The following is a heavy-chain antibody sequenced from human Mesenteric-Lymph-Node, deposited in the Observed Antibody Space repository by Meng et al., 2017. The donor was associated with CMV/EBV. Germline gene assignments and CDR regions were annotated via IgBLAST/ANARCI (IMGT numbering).Heavy chain of an antibody. V-gene: IGHV5-51*01. CDR1: GYSFTRYW. D-gene: IGHD3-16*02. J-gene: IGHJ4*02. Sequence: GESLKISCKGLGYSFTRYWIGWVRQMPGKGLEWMGIIYPGDSDTRYSPSFQGQVIISADMSINITYLQWRTLRASDTAMYYCARHRDPLLSSPFDFWGRGTLVTVSS. CDR2: IYPGDSDT. CDR3: ARHRDPLLSSPFDF.